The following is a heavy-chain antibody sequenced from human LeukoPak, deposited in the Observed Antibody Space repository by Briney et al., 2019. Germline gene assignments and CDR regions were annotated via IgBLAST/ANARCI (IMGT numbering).Heavy chain of an antibody. CDR1: GYIFTPHH. V-gene: IGHV1-3*01. D-gene: IGHD3-22*01. CDR2: VSAANNP. Sequence: GASVKVSCKTSGYIFTPHHIHWMRQAPGQGLELLGWVSAANNPEYSQKFQGRVVITRDASATTSYLELNSLRSEDTAVYYCASKAYYYDSSGYYYPDYWGQGTLVTVSS. CDR3: ASKAYYYDSSGYYYPDY. J-gene: IGHJ4*02.